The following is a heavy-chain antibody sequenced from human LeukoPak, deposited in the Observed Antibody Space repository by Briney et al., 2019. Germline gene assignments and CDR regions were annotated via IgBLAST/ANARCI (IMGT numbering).Heavy chain of an antibody. CDR2: ISSSSSYI. V-gene: IGHV3-21*01. D-gene: IGHD6-6*01. J-gene: IGHJ4*02. CDR1: GFTFSSYS. CDR3: ARGRSAAPRGSDY. Sequence: GGSLRPSCAPSGFTFSSYSMNWVRQAPGKGLEWVSSISSSSSYIYYADSVKGRFTISRDNDKNSLYLQMNSLRAEDTAVYYCARGRSAAPRGSDYWGQGTLVTVSS.